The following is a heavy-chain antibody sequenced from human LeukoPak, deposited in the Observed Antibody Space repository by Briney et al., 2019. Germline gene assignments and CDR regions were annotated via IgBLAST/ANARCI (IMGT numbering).Heavy chain of an antibody. CDR3: AKDHIN. Sequence: PGGSLRLSCAASRFTFSSYTMNWVRQAPGKGLEWVSSISSSQTYIYYADSVKGRFTISRDNAKNSLYLQMNSLRAEDTAVYYCAKDHINWGQGTLVTVSS. V-gene: IGHV3-21*04. CDR1: RFTFSSYT. CDR2: ISSSQTYI. J-gene: IGHJ4*02.